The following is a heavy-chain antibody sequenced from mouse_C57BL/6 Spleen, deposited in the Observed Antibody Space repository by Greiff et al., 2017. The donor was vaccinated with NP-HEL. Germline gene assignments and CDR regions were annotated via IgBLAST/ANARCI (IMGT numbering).Heavy chain of an antibody. CDR1: GYTFTTYP. J-gene: IGHJ4*01. D-gene: IGHD1-1*01. CDR3: ARGEYYGSSHYYAMDY. Sequence: QVQLQQSGAELVKPGASVKMSCKASGYTFTTYPIEWMKQNHGKSLEWIGNFHTYNDDTKYNEKFKGKATLTVEKSSSTFYLELSRLTSDDSAVYYCARGEYYGSSHYYAMDYWGQGTSVTVSS. V-gene: IGHV1-47*01. CDR2: FHTYNDDT.